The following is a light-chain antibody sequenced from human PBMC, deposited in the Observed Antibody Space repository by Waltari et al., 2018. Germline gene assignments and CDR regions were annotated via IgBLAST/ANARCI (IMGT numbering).Light chain of an antibody. Sequence: QSALTQPPSASGSPGQSVTISCTGTSSDVGGYNYVSWYQQHPGKAPKGMIYEVSKRPSGVPDGFSGSKSGNTASLTVSGVQAEDEADYYCSSYGGSNNLVFGGGTKLTFL. J-gene: IGLJ3*02. CDR2: EVS. V-gene: IGLV2-8*01. CDR1: SSDVGGYNY. CDR3: SSYGGSNNLV.